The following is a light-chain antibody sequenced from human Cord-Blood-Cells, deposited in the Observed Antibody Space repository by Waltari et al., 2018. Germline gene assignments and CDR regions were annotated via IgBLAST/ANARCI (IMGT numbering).Light chain of an antibody. CDR3: SSYTSSSTVV. Sequence: QSALTQPAPVSGSPGQSITITCTGTSSDVDGYNWVSWYQHHPGKAPKLMIYDVSNRPSGVSNRFSGSKSGNPASLTISGLQADDEADYYCSSYTSSSTVVFGGGTKLTVL. CDR1: SSDVDGYNW. CDR2: DVS. V-gene: IGLV2-14*03. J-gene: IGLJ2*01.